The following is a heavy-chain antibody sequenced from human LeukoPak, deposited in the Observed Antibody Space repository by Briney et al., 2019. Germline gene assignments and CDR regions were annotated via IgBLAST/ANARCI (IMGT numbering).Heavy chain of an antibody. CDR3: AKSLIGSGYGWAPFDY. J-gene: IGHJ4*02. Sequence: PGRSLRLSCAASGFTFTSYAMSWVRQAPGKGLEWVSAISGSGGDTYYADSVKGRFTISRDNSKNTLYLQMNSLRAEDTAVCYCAKSLIGSGYGWAPFDYWGQGTLVTVSS. CDR1: GFTFTSYA. V-gene: IGHV3-23*01. CDR2: ISGSGGDT. D-gene: IGHD5-12*01.